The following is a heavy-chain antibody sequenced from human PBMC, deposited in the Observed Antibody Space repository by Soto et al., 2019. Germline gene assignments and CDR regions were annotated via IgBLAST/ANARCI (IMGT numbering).Heavy chain of an antibody. CDR3: AGDWGRGNCISTSCYVNNWFDP. V-gene: IGHV1-18*01. J-gene: IGHJ5*02. D-gene: IGHD2-2*01. Sequence: QVQLVQSGAEAKKPGASVKVSCKASGYTFTSYGISWVRHAPGQGLECMGWIRAYNGNTNYAQKPQGRVSMTTHTSTRKAYMELRSLRSDGPDVYYCAGDWGRGNCISTSCYVNNWFDPWGPGTLVTVSS. CDR1: GYTFTSYG. CDR2: IRAYNGNT.